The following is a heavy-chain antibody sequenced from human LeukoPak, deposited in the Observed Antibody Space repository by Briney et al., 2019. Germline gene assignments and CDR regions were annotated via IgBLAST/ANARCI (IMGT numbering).Heavy chain of an antibody. V-gene: IGHV3-7*01. CDR2: IKQDGSGE. Sequence: GGSLRLSCAASGFTLSTYWMSWVRQAPGKGLEWLANIKQDGSGENYVDSVKGRFTISGDNAKNSLFLQMNSLRAEDTAVYYCARAGAVAGTRAYFDNWGQGTLVTVSS. CDR3: ARAGAVAGTRAYFDN. CDR1: GFTLSTYW. J-gene: IGHJ4*02. D-gene: IGHD6-19*01.